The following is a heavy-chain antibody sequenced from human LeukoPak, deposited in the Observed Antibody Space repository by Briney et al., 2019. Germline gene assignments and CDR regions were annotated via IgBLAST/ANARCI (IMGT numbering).Heavy chain of an antibody. V-gene: IGHV5-51*01. CDR1: GYSFTSYW. D-gene: IGHD4-17*01. Sequence: GESLKISCKGSGYSFTSYWIGWVRQMPGKGLEWMGIVYPTDSDTRYSPSFQGQVTISADKSISTAYLQWSSLKASDTAIYYCARAYGDLESLFDYWGQGTLVTVSS. CDR2: VYPTDSDT. CDR3: ARAYGDLESLFDY. J-gene: IGHJ4*02.